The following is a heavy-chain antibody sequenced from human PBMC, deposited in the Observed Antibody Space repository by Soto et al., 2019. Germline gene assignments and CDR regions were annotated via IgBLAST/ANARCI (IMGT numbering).Heavy chain of an antibody. CDR2: ISGSAGSTT. CDR1: GFTFSSYA. CDR3: AKVIRPENTLYGMDV. D-gene: IGHD3-3*01. Sequence: EVQLLESGGGLVQPGGSLRLSCAASGFTFSSYAMTWVRQAPGKGLEWVSTISGSAGSTTYHAASVRGRFTMSRDNSKYTLSLQMNNLRPEDTAVYYCAKVIRPENTLYGMDVWGRGTTVTVSS. J-gene: IGHJ6*02. V-gene: IGHV3-23*01.